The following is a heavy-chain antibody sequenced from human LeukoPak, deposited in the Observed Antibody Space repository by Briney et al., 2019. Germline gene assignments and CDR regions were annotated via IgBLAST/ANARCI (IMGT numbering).Heavy chain of an antibody. J-gene: IGHJ4*02. D-gene: IGHD3-22*01. CDR1: GFTLSDHY. V-gene: IGHV3-72*01. CDR2: TRNKVNSYST. CDR3: VSKITTSYS. Sequence: PGGSLRLSCAASGFTLSDHYMDWVRQAPGKGLEWVGRTRNKVNSYSTEYAASVKGRFTISRDDSKHSLYLQMNSLKTEDTAVYYCVSKITTSYSWGQGTLVIVSS.